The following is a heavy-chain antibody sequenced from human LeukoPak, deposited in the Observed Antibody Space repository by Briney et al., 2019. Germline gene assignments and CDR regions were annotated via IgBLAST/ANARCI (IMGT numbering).Heavy chain of an antibody. CDR1: GGSISSGGYY. Sequence: SETLSLTCTVSGGSISSGGYYWSWIRQPPGKGLEWVGYIYYSGSTNYNPSLKSRVTISVDTSKNQFSLKLSSVTAADTAVYYCARVAHCSSTTCYQGIFDYWGQGTLVTVSS. CDR3: ARVAHCSSTTCYQGIFDY. V-gene: IGHV4-61*08. CDR2: IYYSGST. D-gene: IGHD2-2*01. J-gene: IGHJ4*02.